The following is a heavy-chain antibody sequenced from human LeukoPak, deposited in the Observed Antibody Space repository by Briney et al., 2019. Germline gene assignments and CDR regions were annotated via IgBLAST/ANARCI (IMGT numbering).Heavy chain of an antibody. J-gene: IGHJ5*02. Sequence: SETLSLTCAVYGGSFSGYYWSWIRQPPGKGLEWIGEINHSGSTNYNPSLKSRVTISVDTSKNQFSLKLSSVTAADTAVYYCARGPRHVVPAAIPWFDPWGQGTLVTVSS. CDR3: ARGPRHVVPAAIPWFDP. CDR2: INHSGST. CDR1: GGSFSGYY. D-gene: IGHD2-2*02. V-gene: IGHV4-34*01.